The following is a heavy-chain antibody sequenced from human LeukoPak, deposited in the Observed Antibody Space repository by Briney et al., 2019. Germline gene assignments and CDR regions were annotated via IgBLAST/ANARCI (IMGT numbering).Heavy chain of an antibody. J-gene: IGHJ5*02. D-gene: IGHD2-2*01. Sequence: GGSLRLSCAASGFTFSSYAMSWVRQAPGKGLEWVSAISGSGGSTYYADSVKGRFTISRDNSKNTLYLQMNSLRAEDTAVYYCAKRRGYCSSTSCYGEINWFDPWGQGTRVTVSS. V-gene: IGHV3-23*01. CDR3: AKRRGYCSSTSCYGEINWFDP. CDR1: GFTFSSYA. CDR2: ISGSGGST.